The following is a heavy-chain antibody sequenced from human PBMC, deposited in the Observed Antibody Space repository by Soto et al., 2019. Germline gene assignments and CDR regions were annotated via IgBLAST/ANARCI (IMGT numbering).Heavy chain of an antibody. D-gene: IGHD1-1*01. Sequence: QVQLVQSGAEVKKPGSSVKVSCKASGGTFSTYTISWVRQPPGQGLEWLGRIIPLFVLPNHAQKLQNRVTITADKSTDTAYLEMNSLRPEDTAVYYCAFDVQTGVVYFDNWGQGTLVTVSS. V-gene: IGHV1-69*02. CDR1: GGTFSTYT. J-gene: IGHJ4*02. CDR2: IIPLFVLP. CDR3: AFDVQTGVVYFDN.